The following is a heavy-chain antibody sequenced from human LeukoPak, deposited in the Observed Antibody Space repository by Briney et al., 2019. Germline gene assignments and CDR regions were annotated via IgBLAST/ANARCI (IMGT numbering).Heavy chain of an antibody. D-gene: IGHD3-9*01. CDR1: GYTLTRYF. CDR3: ARPIPNFDWSSNC. J-gene: IGHJ4*02. V-gene: IGHV1-46*01. Sequence: EASVKVSCKASGYTLTRYFIHWVRQAPGQGLEWMGIINPNGGSTSYPQKFQGRVTMTRDTSTNTVYMELSSLKSEDTAVYYCARPIPNFDWSSNCWGQGTLVTVSS. CDR2: INPNGGST.